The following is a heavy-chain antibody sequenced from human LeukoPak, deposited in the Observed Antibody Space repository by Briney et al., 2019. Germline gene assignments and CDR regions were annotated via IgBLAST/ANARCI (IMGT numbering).Heavy chain of an antibody. CDR2: INSDGSST. CDR3: ARDPTPYYYDSSGYYYGY. CDR1: GFTFSSYW. D-gene: IGHD3-22*01. V-gene: IGHV3-74*01. Sequence: GGSLRLSCAASGFTFSSYWMHWVRQAPGKGLVWVSRINSDGSSTSYADSVEGRFTISRDNAKNTLYLQMNSLRAEDTAVYYCARDPTPYYYDSSGYYYGYWGQGTLVTVSS. J-gene: IGHJ4*02.